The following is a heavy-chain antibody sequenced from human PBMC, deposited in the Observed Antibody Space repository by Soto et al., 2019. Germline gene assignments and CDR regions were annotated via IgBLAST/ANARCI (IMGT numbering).Heavy chain of an antibody. CDR1: GFTFSSYA. CDR2: ISGSGGST. J-gene: IGHJ4*02. CDR3: AKPHLTPYYYDSSGYYYGY. V-gene: IGHV3-23*01. D-gene: IGHD3-22*01. Sequence: EVQLLESGGGLVQPGGSLRLSCAASGFTFSSYAMSWVRQAPGKGLEWVSAISGSGGSTYYADSVKGRFTSSRDNSKNTLYLQMNSLRAEDTAVYYCAKPHLTPYYYDSSGYYYGYWGQGTLVTVSS.